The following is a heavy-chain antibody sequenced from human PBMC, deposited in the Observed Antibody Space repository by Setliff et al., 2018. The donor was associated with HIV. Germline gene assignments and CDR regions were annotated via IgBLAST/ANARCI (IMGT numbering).Heavy chain of an antibody. CDR3: TRGGRVPGHWYFDL. CDR1: GYSFARYG. J-gene: IGHJ2*01. Sequence: ASVKVSCKASGYSFARYGLSWVRQAPGQGLEWMGWINPESGGTSYAQKFQGRVTMTTDTSITTAFMELYNLTPDDTAVYYCTRGGRVPGHWYFDLWGPGTLLVTVSS. V-gene: IGHV1-2*02. CDR2: INPESGGT. D-gene: IGHD1-1*01.